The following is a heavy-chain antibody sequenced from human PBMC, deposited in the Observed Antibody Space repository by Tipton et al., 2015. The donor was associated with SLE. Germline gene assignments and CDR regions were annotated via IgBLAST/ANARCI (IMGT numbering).Heavy chain of an antibody. CDR3: AKDITDVIRLGYEDY. V-gene: IGHV3-43*01. Sequence: SLRLSCAASGFTFDDYTMHWVRQAPGKGLEWGSLICWDGGSTYYADSVKGRFTISRDNSKNSLYLQMNSLRTEDTALYYCAKDITDVIRLGYEDYWGQGTLVTVSS. CDR2: ICWDGGST. J-gene: IGHJ4*02. CDR1: GFTFDDYT. D-gene: IGHD5-12*01.